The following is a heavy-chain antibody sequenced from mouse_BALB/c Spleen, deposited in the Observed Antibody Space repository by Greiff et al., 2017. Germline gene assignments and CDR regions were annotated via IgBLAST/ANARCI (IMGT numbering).Heavy chain of an antibody. V-gene: IGHV1-69*02. Sequence: QVQLQQPGAELVRPGASVKLSCKASGYTFTSYWINWVKQRPGQGLEWIGNIYPSDSYTNYNQKFKDKDTLTVDKSSSTAYMQLSSPTSEDSAVYYCTRWYRYEGNAMDYWGQGTSVTVSS. J-gene: IGHJ4*01. D-gene: IGHD2-14*01. CDR2: IYPSDSYT. CDR3: TRWYRYEGNAMDY. CDR1: GYTFTSYW.